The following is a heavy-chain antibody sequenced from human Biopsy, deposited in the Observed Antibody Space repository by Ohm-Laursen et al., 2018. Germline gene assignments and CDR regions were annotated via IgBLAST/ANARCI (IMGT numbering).Heavy chain of an antibody. CDR3: ARSGWNFEFDS. J-gene: IGHJ4*02. CDR1: RFTFSDYF. D-gene: IGHD6-19*01. CDR2: ISSSGITA. Sequence: SLRLSCAPSRFTFSDYFMSWIRQAPGKGLEWVSYISSSGITAHYADSVKGRFTISRDNAKNSLYLQMNSLRAEDTAIYYCARSGWNFEFDSWGKGTLVAVSS. V-gene: IGHV3-11*01.